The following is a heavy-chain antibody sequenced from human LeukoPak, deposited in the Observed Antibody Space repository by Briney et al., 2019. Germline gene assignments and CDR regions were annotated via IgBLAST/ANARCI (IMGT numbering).Heavy chain of an antibody. CDR3: ARLDSGSYGYYFDY. CDR1: GGSISSYY. V-gene: IGHV4-59*08. Sequence: PSETLSLTCTVSGGSISSYYWSWIRQPPGKGLEWIGYIYYSGSTNYNPSLKSRVTISVDTSKNQFSLKLSSVTAADTAVYYCARLDSGSYGYYFDYWGQGTLVTVSS. J-gene: IGHJ4*02. D-gene: IGHD1-26*01. CDR2: IYYSGST.